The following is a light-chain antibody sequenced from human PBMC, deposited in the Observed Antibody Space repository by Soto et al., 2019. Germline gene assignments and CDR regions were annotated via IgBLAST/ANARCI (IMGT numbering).Light chain of an antibody. CDR2: DVS. J-gene: IGLJ2*01. Sequence: QSALTQPASVSGSPGQSITFSCTGTSSDIGGSIYVSWYQQHPGEAPKLIIYDVSYRPSGISNRFSGSKSGNTASLTISGLQAEDEAVYYCSSSTSSSTRVFGGGTKLTVL. CDR3: SSSTSSSTRV. CDR1: SSDIGGSIY. V-gene: IGLV2-14*03.